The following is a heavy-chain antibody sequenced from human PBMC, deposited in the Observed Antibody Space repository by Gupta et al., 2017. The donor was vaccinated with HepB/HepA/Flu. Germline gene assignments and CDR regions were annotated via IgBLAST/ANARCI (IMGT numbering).Heavy chain of an antibody. CDR1: GGSISSGDYY. V-gene: IGHV4-30-4*01. CDR2: IYYSGST. J-gene: IGHJ5*02. Sequence: QVQLQESGPGLVKPSQTLSLTCTVSGGSISSGDYYWSWIRQPPGKGLEWIGYIYYSGSTYYNPSLKSRVTISVDTSKNQFSLKLSSVTAADTAVYYCARVSYYDFWSGSQGWFDPWGQGTLVTVSS. D-gene: IGHD3-3*01. CDR3: ARVSYYDFWSGSQGWFDP.